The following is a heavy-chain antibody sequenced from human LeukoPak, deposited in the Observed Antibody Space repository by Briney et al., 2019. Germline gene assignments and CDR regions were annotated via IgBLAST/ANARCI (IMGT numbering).Heavy chain of an antibody. CDR3: ARGIAAEGYYYYRDV. V-gene: IGHV4-4*09. J-gene: IGHJ6*03. Sequence: SETLSLTCTVSGGSISSYYWSWIRQPPGKGLEWIGYIYTSGSNNYNPSLKSRVTISVDTSKSQFSLKLSSVTAADTAVYYCARGIAAEGYYYYRDVWGKGTTVTVSS. CDR2: IYTSGSN. CDR1: GGSISSYY. D-gene: IGHD6-13*01.